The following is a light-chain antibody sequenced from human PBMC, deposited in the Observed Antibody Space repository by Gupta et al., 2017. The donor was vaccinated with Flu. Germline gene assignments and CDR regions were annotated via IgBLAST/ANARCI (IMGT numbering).Light chain of an antibody. V-gene: IGKV1-33*01. CDR3: QQYARLPLT. J-gene: IGKJ4*01. CDR1: HYITNF. Sequence: DIQMTQSPSSLSASVGDRVTITCQASHYITNFLSWYQQKPGEAPKLLIYDASGLETGVPSRFSGSGSGTHFTFTISSLQPEDFATYYCQQYARLPLTFGGGTKVESK. CDR2: DAS.